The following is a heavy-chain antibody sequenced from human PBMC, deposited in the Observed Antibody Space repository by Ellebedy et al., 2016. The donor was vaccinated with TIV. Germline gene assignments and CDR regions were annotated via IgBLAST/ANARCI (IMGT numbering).Heavy chain of an antibody. V-gene: IGHV1-58*01. CDR2: IVVGSGNT. CDR3: AAAMSGSYPFDY. CDR1: GFTFTSSA. D-gene: IGHD1-26*01. Sequence: SVKVSXXASGFTFTSSAVQWVRQARGQRLEWIGWIVVGSGNTNYAQKFQERVTITRDMSTSTAYMELSSLRSEDTAVYYCAAAMSGSYPFDYWGQGTLVTVSS. J-gene: IGHJ4*02.